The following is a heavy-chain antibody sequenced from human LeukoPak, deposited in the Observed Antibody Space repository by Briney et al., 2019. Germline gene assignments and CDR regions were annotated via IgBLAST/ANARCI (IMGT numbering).Heavy chain of an antibody. Sequence: GGSLRLSCAASGFTFDDYTMHWVRHAPGKGLEWVSLISWDGGSTYYADSVKGRFTISRDNSKNSLYLQMNSLRTEDTALYYCGKGEFGELLPHFDYWGQGTLVTVSS. CDR2: ISWDGGST. D-gene: IGHD3-10*01. CDR1: GFTFDDYT. CDR3: GKGEFGELLPHFDY. J-gene: IGHJ4*02. V-gene: IGHV3-43*01.